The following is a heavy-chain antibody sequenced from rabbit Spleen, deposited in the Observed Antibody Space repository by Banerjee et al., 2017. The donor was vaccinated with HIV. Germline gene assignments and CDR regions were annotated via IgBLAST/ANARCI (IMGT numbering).Heavy chain of an antibody. Sequence: QLVESGGDLVKPGASLTLTCTASGFSLSSYYMNWVRQAPGKGLEWIGYIDPVFGITYYANWVNGRFSISRENAQNTVFLQMTSLTAADTATYSCARSPDNNYWLSRLDLWGPGTLVTVS. CDR2: IDPVFGIT. D-gene: IGHD8-1*01. CDR1: GFSLSSYY. V-gene: IGHV1S7*01. CDR3: ARSPDNNYWLSRLDL. J-gene: IGHJ3*01.